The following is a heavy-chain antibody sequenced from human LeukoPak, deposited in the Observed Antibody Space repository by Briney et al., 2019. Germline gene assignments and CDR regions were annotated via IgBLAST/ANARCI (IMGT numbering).Heavy chain of an antibody. CDR2: INHSGST. CDR1: GGSFSGYY. Sequence: SETLSLTCAVYGGSFSGYYWSWIRQPPGKGLEWIGEINHSGSTNYNPSLKSRVTISVDTSKNQFSLKLSSVTAADTAVYYCARASIGGYSTSWYDYWGQGTLVTVSS. J-gene: IGHJ4*02. D-gene: IGHD6-13*01. V-gene: IGHV4-34*01. CDR3: ARASIGGYSTSWYDY.